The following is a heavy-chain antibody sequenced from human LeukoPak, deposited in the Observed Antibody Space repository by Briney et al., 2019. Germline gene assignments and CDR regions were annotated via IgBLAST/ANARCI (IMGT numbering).Heavy chain of an antibody. CDR3: ARARPYDY. V-gene: IGHV4-39*01. CDR2: IYYSGST. J-gene: IGHJ4*02. Sequence: SETLSLTCTVSGGSISSSSYYWGWIRQPPGKGLEWIGSIYYSGSTYYNPSLKSRVTISVDTSKNQFSLKLSSVTAADTAVYYCARARPYDYWGQGTLVTVSS. CDR1: GGSISSSSYY.